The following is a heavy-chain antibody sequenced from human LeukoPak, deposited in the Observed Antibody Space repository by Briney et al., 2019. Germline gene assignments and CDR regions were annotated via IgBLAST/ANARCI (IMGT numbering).Heavy chain of an antibody. Sequence: GGSLRLSCAASGFTFSSYAMSWVRQAPGKGLEWVSAISGSGGSTYYADSVKGRFTISRDSSKNTLFLQMNSLRAEDTAVYYCAKGLVAAGKGKYYFDYWGQGTLVTVSS. J-gene: IGHJ4*02. V-gene: IGHV3-23*01. D-gene: IGHD6-13*01. CDR3: AKGLVAAGKGKYYFDY. CDR1: GFTFSSYA. CDR2: ISGSGGST.